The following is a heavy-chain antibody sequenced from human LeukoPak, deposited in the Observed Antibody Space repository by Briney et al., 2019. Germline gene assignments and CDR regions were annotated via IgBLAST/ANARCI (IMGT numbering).Heavy chain of an antibody. D-gene: IGHD1-26*01. CDR1: GGSISSGGYY. CDR3: ASCLSGSSYTPAEETMTYFQH. Sequence: SQTLSLTCTVSGGSISSGGYYWSWIRQHPGKGLEWIGYIYYSGSTYYNPSLKSRVTISVDTSKNQFSLKLSSVTAADTAVYYCASCLSGSSYTPAEETMTYFQHWGQGTLVTVSS. V-gene: IGHV4-31*03. J-gene: IGHJ1*01. CDR2: IYYSGST.